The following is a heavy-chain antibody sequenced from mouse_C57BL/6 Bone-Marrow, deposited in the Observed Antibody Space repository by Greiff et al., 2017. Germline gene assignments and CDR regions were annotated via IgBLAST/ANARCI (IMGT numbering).Heavy chain of an antibody. CDR1: GFTLSDYY. CDR3: AYDYDGWFAY. CDR2: ISNGGGST. V-gene: IGHV5-12*01. Sequence: EVQLQESGGGLVQPGGSLKLSCAASGFTLSDYYMYWVRQTPEKRLEWVAYISNGGGSTYYPDTVKGRFSISRDNAKNTLYLQMSRLKSEDTAMYYCAYDYDGWFAYWGQGTLVTVSA. J-gene: IGHJ3*01. D-gene: IGHD2-4*01.